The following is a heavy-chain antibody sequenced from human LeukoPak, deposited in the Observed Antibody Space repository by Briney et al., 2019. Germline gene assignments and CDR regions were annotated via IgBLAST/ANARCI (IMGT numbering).Heavy chain of an antibody. CDR3: AKCMSGTGVCLNFDS. CDR1: GFTFSTYA. Sequence: GGSLRLSCEASGFTFSTYAMSWVRQPPGKGLQWVSGISGSERGTYYTDSVKGRFTISRDNSKNTVYLEIDNLRAEDTAVYYCAKCMSGTGVCLNFDSWGQGILVTVSS. J-gene: IGHJ4*02. V-gene: IGHV3-23*01. D-gene: IGHD2-8*02. CDR2: ISGSERGT.